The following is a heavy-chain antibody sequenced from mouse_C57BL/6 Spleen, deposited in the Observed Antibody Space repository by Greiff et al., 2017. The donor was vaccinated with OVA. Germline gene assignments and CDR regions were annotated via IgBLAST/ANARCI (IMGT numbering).Heavy chain of an antibody. CDR3: ARYADGNFRSFAY. CDR2: IYPGSGST. D-gene: IGHD2-1*01. V-gene: IGHV1-55*01. CDR1: GYTFTSYW. Sequence: QVQLQQPGAELVKPGASVKMSCKASGYTFTSYWITWVKQRPGQGLEWIGDIYPGSGSTNYNEKFKSKATLTVDTSSSTAYMQLSSLTSEDSAVYYGARYADGNFRSFAYWGQGTLVTVSA. J-gene: IGHJ3*01.